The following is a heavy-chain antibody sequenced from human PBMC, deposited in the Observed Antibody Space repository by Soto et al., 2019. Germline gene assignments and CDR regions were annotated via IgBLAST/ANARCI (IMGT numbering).Heavy chain of an antibody. Sequence: SQTLSLTCAISGDSVSSNSAAWNWIRQSPSRGLEWLGRTYYRSKWYNDYAVSVKSRITINPDTSKNQFSLQLNSVTPEDTAVYYCARATPNIAVAAYYFDYWGQGTLVTVSS. J-gene: IGHJ4*02. CDR3: ARATPNIAVAAYYFDY. D-gene: IGHD6-19*01. CDR1: GDSVSSNSAA. V-gene: IGHV6-1*01. CDR2: TYYRSKWYN.